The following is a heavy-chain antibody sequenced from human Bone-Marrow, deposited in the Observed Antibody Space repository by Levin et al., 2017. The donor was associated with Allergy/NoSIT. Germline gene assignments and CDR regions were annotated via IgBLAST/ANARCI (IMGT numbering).Heavy chain of an antibody. CDR3: AKEDYGDYVLDS. Sequence: GGSLRRSCAASGFNFSTFGMHWVRQAPGKGLEWVAVISYDGSNKYYVDSVKGRFTISRDNSKNTLFLQMNSLRAEDTAVYYCAKEDYGDYVLDSWGQGTLLTV. CDR2: ISYDGSNK. J-gene: IGHJ4*02. CDR1: GFNFSTFG. V-gene: IGHV3-30*18. D-gene: IGHD4-17*01.